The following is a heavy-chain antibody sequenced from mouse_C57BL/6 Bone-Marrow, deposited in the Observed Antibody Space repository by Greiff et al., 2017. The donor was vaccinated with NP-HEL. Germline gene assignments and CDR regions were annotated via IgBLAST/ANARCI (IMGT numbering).Heavy chain of an antibody. CDR1: GYAFSSSW. J-gene: IGHJ4*01. Sequence: QVQLQQSGPELVKPGASVKISCKASGYAFSSSWMNWVKQRPGKGLEWIGRIYPGDGDTNYNGKFKGKATLTADKSSSTAYMQLSSLTSEDSAVYFCAREGGDYWGQGTSVTVSS. CDR3: AREGGDY. CDR2: IYPGDGDT. V-gene: IGHV1-82*01.